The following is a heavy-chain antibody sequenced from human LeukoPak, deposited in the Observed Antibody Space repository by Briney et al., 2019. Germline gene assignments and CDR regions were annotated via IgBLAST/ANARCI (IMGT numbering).Heavy chain of an antibody. V-gene: IGHV3-9*01. CDR3: AKQGPARIPIVVVTAMAH. CDR2: ISWNSNNI. Sequence: PGGSLRLSCAASGFTFDDYAMHWVRQAPGKGLEWVSGISWNSNNIDYAGSVKGRFTTSRDSAKNSLYLQMNSLRAEDTAVYYCAKQGPARIPIVVVTAMAHWGQGTLVTVSS. J-gene: IGHJ4*02. CDR1: GFTFDDYA. D-gene: IGHD2-21*02.